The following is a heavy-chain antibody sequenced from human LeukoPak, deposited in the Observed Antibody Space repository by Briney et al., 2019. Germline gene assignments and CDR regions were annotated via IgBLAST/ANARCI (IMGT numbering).Heavy chain of an antibody. Sequence: PGGSLRLSCVGSGFTFSNYWMSWVRQAPGKGLEWVAHIKEDGSEKYYVDSVKGRFTISRDNAKNSLYMEMNRLRAEDTAVYYCGRGPLMAEPGNYWGQGTLVTVSS. D-gene: IGHD2-8*01. V-gene: IGHV3-7*01. CDR2: IKEDGSEK. J-gene: IGHJ4*02. CDR1: GFTFSNYW. CDR3: GRGPLMAEPGNY.